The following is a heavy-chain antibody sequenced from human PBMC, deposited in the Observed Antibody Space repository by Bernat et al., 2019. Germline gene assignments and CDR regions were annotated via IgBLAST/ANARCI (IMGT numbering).Heavy chain of an antibody. Sequence: QVQLVESGGGVVQPGRSLRLSCAASGFTFSSYGMHWVRQAPGKGLEWAAVIWYDGSNKYYADSVKGRFTISRENSKNTLYLQMNSLRDEDTAVDYCARRPHGSGKLTQSYYYYCMDVWGKGTTVTVSS. CDR1: GFTFSSYG. CDR2: IWYDGSNK. CDR3: ARRPHGSGKLTQSYYYYCMDV. D-gene: IGHD3-10*01. V-gene: IGHV3-33*01. J-gene: IGHJ6*03.